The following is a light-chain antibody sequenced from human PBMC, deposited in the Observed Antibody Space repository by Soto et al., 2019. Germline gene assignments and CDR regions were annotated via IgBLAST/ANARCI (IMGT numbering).Light chain of an antibody. Sequence: DVVMTQSPLSLPVTLGQPASISCRSSRSLMYSDGISYLSWFQQRPGQSPRRLIYKVSNRDSWVTASFSGSGSCADFTLKLSRVKADDVGVEFCMQGTHWPPGTLGQGTKLEIK. CDR3: MQGTHWPPGT. J-gene: IGKJ2*01. CDR1: RSLMYSDGISY. V-gene: IGKV2-30*01. CDR2: KVS.